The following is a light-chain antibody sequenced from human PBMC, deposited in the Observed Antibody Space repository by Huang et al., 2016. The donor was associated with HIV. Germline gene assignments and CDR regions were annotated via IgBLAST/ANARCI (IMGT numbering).Light chain of an antibody. J-gene: IGKJ5*01. CDR3: QQYNNWPPIT. CDR2: GAS. Sequence: EIVMTQSPVTLSVSPGERATLSCRASQSVRSHLAWYQQKPVQAHQLLIYGASTRATGVPTRFSGSVSVTEFTLTISILQSEDFALYYCQQYNNWPPITFGQGTRLEMK. CDR1: QSVRSH. V-gene: IGKV3-15*01.